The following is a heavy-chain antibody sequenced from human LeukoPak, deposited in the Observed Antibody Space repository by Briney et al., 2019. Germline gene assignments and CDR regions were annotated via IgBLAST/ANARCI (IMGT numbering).Heavy chain of an antibody. CDR2: IRGSGGST. CDR3: AKPMDYYDSSGYGY. J-gene: IGHJ4*02. CDR1: GFTFSSYA. D-gene: IGHD3-22*01. V-gene: IGHV3-23*01. Sequence: GGSLRLSCAASGFTFSSYAMSWIRQAPGKGLEWVSAIRGSGGSTYYADSVKGRFTISRDNSKNTLYLQMNSLRAEDTAVYYCAKPMDYYDSSGYGYWGQGTLVTVSS.